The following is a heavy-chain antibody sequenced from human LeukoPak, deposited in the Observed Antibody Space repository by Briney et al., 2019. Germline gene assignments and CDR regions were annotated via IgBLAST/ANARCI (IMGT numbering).Heavy chain of an antibody. D-gene: IGHD3-3*01. V-gene: IGHV3-21*01. CDR3: ARVFRERSYYFDY. Sequence: PGGSLRLSCAASGFTFGSYSMNWVRQAPGKGLEWVSSISSSSSYIYYADSVKGRFTISRDNAKNSLYLQMNSLRAEDTAVYYCARVFRERSYYFDYWGQGTLVTVSS. J-gene: IGHJ4*02. CDR1: GFTFGSYS. CDR2: ISSSSSYI.